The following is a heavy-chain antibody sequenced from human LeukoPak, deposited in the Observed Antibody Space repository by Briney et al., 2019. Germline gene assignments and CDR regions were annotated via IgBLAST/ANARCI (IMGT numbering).Heavy chain of an antibody. CDR3: ARGRRVGEI. D-gene: IGHD3-10*01. Sequence: PSQTLSLTCTVSGGSISSGSYYWSWIRQPAGKGLEWIGRIYTSGSTNYNPSLKSRVTISVDTSKNQFSLKLSSVTAADTAVYYCARGRRVGEIWGQGTMVTVSS. J-gene: IGHJ3*02. V-gene: IGHV4-61*02. CDR1: GGSISSGSYY. CDR2: IYTSGST.